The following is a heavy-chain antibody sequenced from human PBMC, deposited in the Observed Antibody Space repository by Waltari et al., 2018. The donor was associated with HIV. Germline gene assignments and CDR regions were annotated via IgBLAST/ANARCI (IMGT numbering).Heavy chain of an antibody. D-gene: IGHD1-7*01. J-gene: IGHJ3*02. CDR1: GFTFSNAW. CDR2: IKSKTYGGTT. CDR3: TTGELRAFDI. V-gene: IGHV3-15*01. Sequence: EVQLVESGGGLVKPGGSLRLSCAASGFTFSNAWMSWVRQAPGKGVEGVGRIKSKTYGGTTDYAAHVKGRFTISRDDSKNTLYLQMNSLKTEDTAVYYCTTGELRAFDIWGQGTMVTVSS.